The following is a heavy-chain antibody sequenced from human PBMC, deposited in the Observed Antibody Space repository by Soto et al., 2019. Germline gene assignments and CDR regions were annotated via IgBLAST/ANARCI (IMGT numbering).Heavy chain of an antibody. CDR2: IYDSVST. V-gene: IGHV4-59*01. J-gene: IGHJ6*02. CDR3: ARGTKYYYQGMDV. Sequence: SETLSLTCTVSGDSINNYYWTWIRQPPGKGLEWIGYIYDSVSTSYNPSLKSRLTISVGTSKNQFSLKLKSVTAADTAVYYCARGTKYYYQGMDVWGQGTTVTVSS. CDR1: GDSINNYY.